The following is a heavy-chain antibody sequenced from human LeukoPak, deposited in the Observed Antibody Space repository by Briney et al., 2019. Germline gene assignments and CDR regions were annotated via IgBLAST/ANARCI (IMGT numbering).Heavy chain of an antibody. J-gene: IGHJ6*03. Sequence: SETLSLTCTVSAASISTDYYWNWIRQPPGKRLEWIGYISYSGNTNYNPSLKSRVTISADTSKNQFSLKLTSVTAADTAVYYCTRAASSGPLFTYHMDVWGKGTTVTVSS. CDR2: ISYSGNT. V-gene: IGHV4-59*12. D-gene: IGHD3-22*01. CDR1: AASISTDYY. CDR3: TRAASSGPLFTYHMDV.